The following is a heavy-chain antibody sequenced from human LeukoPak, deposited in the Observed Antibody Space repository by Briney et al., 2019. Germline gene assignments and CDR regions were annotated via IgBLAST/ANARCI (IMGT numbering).Heavy chain of an antibody. J-gene: IGHJ4*02. CDR2: INPNSGGT. CDR1: GYTFTGYY. CDR3: ARDILVPAALGNFDY. V-gene: IGHV1-2*02. Sequence: ASVKVSCKASGYTFTGYYMHWVRQAPGQGLEWMGWINPNSGGTNYAQKFQGRVTMTRDTSISTAYMELSRLRSDDTAVYYCARDILVPAALGNFDYWGQGTLVTVFS. D-gene: IGHD2-2*01.